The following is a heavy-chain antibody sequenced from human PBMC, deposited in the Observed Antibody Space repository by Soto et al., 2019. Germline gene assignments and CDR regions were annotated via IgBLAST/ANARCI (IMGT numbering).Heavy chain of an antibody. CDR2: ISYDGRTK. J-gene: IGHJ5*02. Sequence: QVQLVESGGGVVQPGRSLRLSCATSGFTFSSYAMHWVRQAPGKGLEWVAGISYDGRTKYYADSVKGRFNISRHNSKNPLYLQMNSLSAEDTAVYYCARLLQPDEVGATGGSWGQGTLVTLSS. V-gene: IGHV3-30-3*01. CDR1: GFTFSSYA. D-gene: IGHD1-26*01. CDR3: ARLLQPDEVGATGGS.